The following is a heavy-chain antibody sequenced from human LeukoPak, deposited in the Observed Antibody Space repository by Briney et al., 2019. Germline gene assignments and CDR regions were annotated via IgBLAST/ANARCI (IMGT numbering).Heavy chain of an antibody. CDR2: ISSNGGST. D-gene: IGHD2-2*01. CDR1: GFTFSSYA. CDR3: ALGYCSSTSCFAFDY. V-gene: IGHV3-64*01. J-gene: IGHJ4*02. Sequence: AGGSLRLSCAAPGFTFSSYAMHWVRQAPGKGLEYVSAISSNGGSTYYANSVKGGFTISRDNSKNTLYLQMGSLRAEDMAVYYCALGYCSSTSCFAFDYWGQGTLVTVSS.